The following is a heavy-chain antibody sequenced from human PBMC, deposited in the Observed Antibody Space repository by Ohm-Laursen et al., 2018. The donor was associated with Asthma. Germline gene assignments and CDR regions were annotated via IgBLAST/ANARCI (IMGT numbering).Heavy chain of an antibody. CDR3: ARQGCTDTVCYYYFDY. Sequence: SLRLSCAAPGFSFSSYAMHWVRQAPGKGLECVALISYDGSTESYADSVKGRFTISRGNAKNSLYLQMNSLRAEDTAVYYCARQGCTDTVCYYYFDYWGQGTLVTVPS. CDR2: ISYDGSTE. V-gene: IGHV3-30*03. J-gene: IGHJ4*02. D-gene: IGHD2-8*01. CDR1: GFSFSSYA.